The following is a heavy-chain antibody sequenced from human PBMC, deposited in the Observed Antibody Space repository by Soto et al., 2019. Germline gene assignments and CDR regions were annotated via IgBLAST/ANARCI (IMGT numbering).Heavy chain of an antibody. CDR1: GGSISSYY. Sequence: SETLSLTCSVSGGSISSYYWSWIRQPPGKGLEWIGYIYYSGSTNYNPSLKSRVTISVDTSKNQFSLKLSSVTAADTAVYYCAREIRRSGYFDYWGQGTLVTVYS. J-gene: IGHJ4*02. V-gene: IGHV4-59*01. D-gene: IGHD3-3*01. CDR3: AREIRRSGYFDY. CDR2: IYYSGST.